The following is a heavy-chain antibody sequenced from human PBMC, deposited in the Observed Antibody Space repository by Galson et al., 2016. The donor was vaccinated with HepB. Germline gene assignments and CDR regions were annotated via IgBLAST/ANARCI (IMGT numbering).Heavy chain of an antibody. V-gene: IGHV3-49*03. Sequence: SLRLSCATSGFTFGDYTMGWFRQAPGKGLEWVTFIRIKAYSETTEYAASVKGRFTISRDDSKSIAYLHMNSLKTEDTAVYYCARRYFIRASCLDYFDYWGQGTLVTVSS. CDR1: GFTFGDYT. CDR2: IRIKAYSETT. CDR3: ARRYFIRASCLDYFDY. J-gene: IGHJ4*02. D-gene: IGHD3-9*01.